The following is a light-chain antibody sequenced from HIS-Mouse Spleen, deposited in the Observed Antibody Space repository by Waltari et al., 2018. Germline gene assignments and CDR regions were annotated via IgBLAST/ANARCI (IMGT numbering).Light chain of an antibody. CDR1: QSVLYSSNNKKY. CDR2: WAS. CDR3: QQYYSTPYT. V-gene: IGKV4-1*01. J-gene: IGKJ2*01. Sequence: DIVMTQSPDSLAVSLGERATINCKSSQSVLYSSNNKKYLAWYQQKPGQPPKLLIYWASTRESGVPDRLSGSGYGTDFTLTISSLQAEDVAVYYCQQYYSTPYTFGQGTKLEIK.